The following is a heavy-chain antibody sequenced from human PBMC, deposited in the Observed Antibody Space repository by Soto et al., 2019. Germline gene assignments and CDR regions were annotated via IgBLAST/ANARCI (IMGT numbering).Heavy chain of an antibody. J-gene: IGHJ4*02. Sequence: AAVKVSCKASGYTFTGYYMHWVGQAPGQGLEWMGWINPNSGGTNYAQKFQGGVTMTRDTSISTAYMELSRLRSDDTAVYYCARVRTGTTDLDYWGQGTLVTVSS. CDR3: ARVRTGTTDLDY. CDR2: INPNSGGT. CDR1: GYTFTGYY. D-gene: IGHD1-7*01. V-gene: IGHV1-2*02.